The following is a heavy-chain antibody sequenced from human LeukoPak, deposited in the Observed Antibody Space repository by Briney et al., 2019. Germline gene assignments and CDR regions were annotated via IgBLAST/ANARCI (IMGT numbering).Heavy chain of an antibody. Sequence: RASVKVSCKASGGTFSSYAISWVRQAPGQGLEWMGRIIPILGIANYAQKFQGRVTITADESTSTAYMELSSLRSEDTAVYYCATRKTTEYSGSYYPFDYWGQGTLVTVSS. J-gene: IGHJ4*02. CDR3: ATRKTTEYSGSYYPFDY. D-gene: IGHD1-26*01. V-gene: IGHV1-69*04. CDR1: GGTFSSYA. CDR2: IIPILGIA.